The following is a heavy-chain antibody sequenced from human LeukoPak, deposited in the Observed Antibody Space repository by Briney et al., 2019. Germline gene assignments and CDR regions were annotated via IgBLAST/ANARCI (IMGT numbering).Heavy chain of an antibody. Sequence: GGSLRLSCAASGFTFTSYWMTWVRQAPGKGLEWLANIRQDGGATYYGGSVKGRFTISRVNAKNSLFLQMNSLRAEDTAVYYCATSKDTAGGPYWGQGTLVTVSS. D-gene: IGHD5-18*01. J-gene: IGHJ4*02. V-gene: IGHV3-7*01. CDR3: ATSKDTAGGPY. CDR2: IRQDGGAT. CDR1: GFTFTSYW.